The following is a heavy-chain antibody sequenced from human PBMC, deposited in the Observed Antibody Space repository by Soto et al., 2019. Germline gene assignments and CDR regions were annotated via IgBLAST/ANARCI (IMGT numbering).Heavy chain of an antibody. J-gene: IGHJ4*02. CDR1: GFTFSSYA. Sequence: EVQLLESGGGLVQPGGSLRLSCAASGFTFSSYAMNWVRQAPGKGLEWVSVISGSDGSTYYADSVKGRFTISRDNSKNTRNLQTNSLRAKDTAVYYCARRSSSWYFDYWGQGTLVTVSS. CDR3: ARRSSSWYFDY. CDR2: ISGSDGST. V-gene: IGHV3-23*01. D-gene: IGHD6-13*01.